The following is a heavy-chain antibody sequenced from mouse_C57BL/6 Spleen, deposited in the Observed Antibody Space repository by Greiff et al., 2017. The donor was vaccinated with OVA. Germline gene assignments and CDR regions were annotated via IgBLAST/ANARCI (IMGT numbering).Heavy chain of an antibody. CDR3: ARSLGVRYAMDY. Sequence: QVQLQQSGAELVRPGTSVKLSCKASGYTFTSYWMHWVKQRPGQGLEWIGVIDPSDSYTNYNQKFKGKATLTVDTSSSTAYMQLSSLTSEDSAVYYCARSLGVRYAMDYWGQGTSVTVSS. J-gene: IGHJ4*01. CDR1: GYTFTSYW. V-gene: IGHV1-59*01. D-gene: IGHD2-14*01. CDR2: IDPSDSYT.